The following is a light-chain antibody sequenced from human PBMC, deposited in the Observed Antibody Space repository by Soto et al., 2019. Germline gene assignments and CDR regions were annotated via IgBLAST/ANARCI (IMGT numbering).Light chain of an antibody. V-gene: IGKV3-11*01. Sequence: EIVLTQSPATLSLSPGERATLSCRATQSVSTFLAWYQQKPGQAPRLLIYDASKRATGIPTRFSGSGSGTDFTLTISSLEPEDCAVYYCQQRINWPLTFGGGTKVEIK. J-gene: IGKJ4*01. CDR2: DAS. CDR1: QSVSTF. CDR3: QQRINWPLT.